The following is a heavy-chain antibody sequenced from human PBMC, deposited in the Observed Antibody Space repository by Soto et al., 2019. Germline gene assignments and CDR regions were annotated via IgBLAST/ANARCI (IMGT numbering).Heavy chain of an antibody. CDR1: GFSLTTSGVG. V-gene: IGHV2-5*02. CDR3: AHKGGFGYPES. J-gene: IGHJ5*02. D-gene: IGHD5-18*01. CDR2: VYWDDDK. Sequence: QITLKESGPMLVKPTQALTLHCTCSGFSLTTSGVGVGWIRQPPGKALEWLALVYWDDDKRYSTSLTNRLTLSRDTSKNEVVLSLTHVDPTDTATYFCAHKGGFGYPESWGQGIMVTVSS.